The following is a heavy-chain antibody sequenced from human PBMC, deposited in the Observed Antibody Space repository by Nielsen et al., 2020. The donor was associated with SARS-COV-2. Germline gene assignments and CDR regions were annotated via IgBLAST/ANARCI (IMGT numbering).Heavy chain of an antibody. V-gene: IGHV1-2*06. CDR1: RDTFTGYY. CDR3: ARDLTVVTASPYSYYYGMDV. Sequence: ASVKVSCKASRDTFTGYYVHWVRQAPGQGLEWMGRINPTLGGTHYAQKFQGRVTLTSDTSISTVYMELSSLRSEDTAVYYCARDLTVVTASPYSYYYGMDVWGQGTTVTVSS. J-gene: IGHJ6*02. CDR2: INPTLGGT. D-gene: IGHD2-21*02.